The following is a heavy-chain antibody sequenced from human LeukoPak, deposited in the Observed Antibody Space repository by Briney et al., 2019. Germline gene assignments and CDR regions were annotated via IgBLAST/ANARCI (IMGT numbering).Heavy chain of an antibody. J-gene: IGHJ6*03. CDR2: ISSSGSTI. CDR3: ARGSSGWRGNYYYYYMDV. CDR1: GFTFSDYY. D-gene: IGHD6-19*01. Sequence: GGSLRLSCTASGFTFSDYYMSWIRQAPGKGLEWVSYISSSGSTIYYADSVKGRFTISRDNAKNSLYLQMNSLRAEVTAVYYCARGSSGWRGNYYYYYMDVWGKGTTVTVSS. V-gene: IGHV3-11*01.